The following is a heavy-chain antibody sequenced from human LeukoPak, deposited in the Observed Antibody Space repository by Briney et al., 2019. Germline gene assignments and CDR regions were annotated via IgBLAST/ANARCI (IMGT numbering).Heavy chain of an antibody. J-gene: IGHJ5*02. V-gene: IGHV3-30*03. CDR3: ARDRVLDYSNRYDNNWFDP. CDR2: ISYDGSNK. Sequence: PGGSLRLSCAASGFTFSSYGMHWVRQAPGKGLEWVAVISYDGSNKYYADSVKGRFTISRDNAKNSLYLQMNSLRAEDTAVYYCARDRVLDYSNRYDNNWFDPWGQGTLVTVSS. CDR1: GFTFSSYG. D-gene: IGHD4-11*01.